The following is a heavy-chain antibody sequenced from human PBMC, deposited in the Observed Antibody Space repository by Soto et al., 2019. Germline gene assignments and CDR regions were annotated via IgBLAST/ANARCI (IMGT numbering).Heavy chain of an antibody. J-gene: IGHJ4*02. CDR2: IYYSGIT. CDR3: ARHRLNRDFDY. V-gene: IGHV4-59*05. CDR1: GASFSSYY. Sequence: SETLSLTCTVSGASFSSYYWSWIRQPPGKGLEWIGSIYYSGITYYNPSLKSRVTVFVDTSRNQFSLKVNSVTAADTAVYYCARHRLNRDFDYWGRGTLVTVSS.